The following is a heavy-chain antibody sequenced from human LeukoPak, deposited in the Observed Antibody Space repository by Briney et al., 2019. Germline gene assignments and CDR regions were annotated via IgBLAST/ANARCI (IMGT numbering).Heavy chain of an antibody. CDR2: INTNTGKP. CDR3: ARAREGYYYGSGRPYYFDY. CDR1: GYTFTRYA. D-gene: IGHD3-10*01. Sequence: ASVKVSCKASGYTFTRYAMNWVRQAPGQGLEWMGWINTNTGKPAYAQGFTGRFVFSLDTSVSTAYLQVSSLKAEDTAVYYCARAREGYYYGSGRPYYFDYWGQGTLVTVSS. J-gene: IGHJ4*02. V-gene: IGHV7-4-1*02.